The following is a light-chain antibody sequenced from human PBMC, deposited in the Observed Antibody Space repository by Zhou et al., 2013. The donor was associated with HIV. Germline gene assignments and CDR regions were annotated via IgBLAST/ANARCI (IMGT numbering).Light chain of an antibody. Sequence: EIVLTQSPGTLSLSPGERATLSCSASQSVTANFLAWYQQKPGQAPRLLIYGASSRAIGIPDRISGSGSGTDFTLTFSRLEPEDFATYYCQQFNSYPWTFGQGTKVEIK. CDR2: GAS. J-gene: IGKJ1*01. CDR1: QSVTANF. CDR3: QQFNSYPWT. V-gene: IGKV3-20*01.